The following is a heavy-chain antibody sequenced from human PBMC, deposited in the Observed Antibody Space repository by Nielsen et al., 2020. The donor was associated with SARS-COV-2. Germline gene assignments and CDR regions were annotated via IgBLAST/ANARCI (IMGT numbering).Heavy chain of an antibody. V-gene: IGHV3-23*01. J-gene: IGHJ4*02. CDR1: GFTFDDYA. CDR2: ISGSGGST. Sequence: GESLKISCAASGFTFDDYAMSWVRQAPGKGLEWVSAISGSGGSTYYADSVKGRFTISRDNSKNTLYLQMNSLRAEDTAVYYCARGKGSSGWLYFDYWGQGTLVTVSS. CDR3: ARGKGSSGWLYFDY. D-gene: IGHD6-19*01.